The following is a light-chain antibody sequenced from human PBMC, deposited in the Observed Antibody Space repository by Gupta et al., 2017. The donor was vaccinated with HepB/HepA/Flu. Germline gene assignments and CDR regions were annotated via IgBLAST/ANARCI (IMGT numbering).Light chain of an antibody. CDR1: QSISNF. J-gene: IGKJ1*01. CDR2: AAS. V-gene: IGKV1-39*01. CDR3: QQSYNSPRT. Sequence: DIQVTQSPSSLSASVGDSVTITCRASQSISNFLNWYQQKPGKAPKVLIYAASTLQSGVPSRFSGSGSGTDFTLTISSLQPEDSATYYCQQSYNSPRTFGQGTKVEIK.